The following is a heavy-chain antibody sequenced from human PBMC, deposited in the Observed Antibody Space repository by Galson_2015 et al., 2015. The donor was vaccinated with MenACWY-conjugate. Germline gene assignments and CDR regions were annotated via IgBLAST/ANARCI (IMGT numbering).Heavy chain of an antibody. Sequence: SLRLSCAASGFTFSSYSMNWVRQAPGKGLEWVSSISSSSSYIYYADSVKGRFTISRDNAKNSLYLQMNSLRAEDTAVYYCARVLWFGEGAFDIWGQGTMVTVSS. J-gene: IGHJ3*02. CDR3: ARVLWFGEGAFDI. V-gene: IGHV3-21*01. D-gene: IGHD3-10*01. CDR1: GFTFSSYS. CDR2: ISSSSSYI.